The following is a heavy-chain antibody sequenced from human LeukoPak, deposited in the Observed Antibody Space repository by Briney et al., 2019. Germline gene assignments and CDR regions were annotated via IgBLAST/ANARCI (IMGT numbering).Heavy chain of an antibody. V-gene: IGHV3-53*01. J-gene: IGHJ4*02. D-gene: IGHD6-13*01. CDR3: AREAGYSTTWYAYYFDY. Sequence: PGGSLRLSCAASGFTVSNNYMSWVRQAPGKGLEWVSLIRGDDSTHYTASVKGRFTISRDSSKNTLYLQMNSLRAEDTAVYFCAREAGYSTTWYAYYFDYWGQGALVTVSS. CDR1: GFTVSNNY. CDR2: IRGDDST.